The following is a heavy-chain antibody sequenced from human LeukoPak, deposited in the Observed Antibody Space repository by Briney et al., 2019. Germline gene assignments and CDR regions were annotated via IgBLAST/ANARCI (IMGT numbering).Heavy chain of an antibody. Sequence: SETLSLTCTVSGGSISSYYWSWIRQPPGKGLEWIGYIYYSGSTNYNPSLKSRVTISVDTSKNQFSLKLSSVTAADTAVYYCARAGYSSSWTGDAFDIWGQGTMVTVSS. CDR3: ARAGYSSSWTGDAFDI. D-gene: IGHD6-13*01. CDR1: GGSISSYY. CDR2: IYYSGST. J-gene: IGHJ3*02. V-gene: IGHV4-59*01.